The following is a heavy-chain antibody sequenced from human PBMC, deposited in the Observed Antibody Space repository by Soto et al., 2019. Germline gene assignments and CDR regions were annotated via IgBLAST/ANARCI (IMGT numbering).Heavy chain of an antibody. CDR1: GFTFSSYG. V-gene: IGHV3-33*01. J-gene: IGHJ4*02. CDR3: ARDALGPFPGYFDY. CDR2: IWYDGSNR. D-gene: IGHD7-27*01. Sequence: QVQLVESGGGVVQPGRSLRLSCAASGFTFSSYGMHWVRQAPGKGLEWVAVIWYDGSNRYYADSVKGRFTIPRDNSKNTLYLQMNSLRAEDTAVYYCARDALGPFPGYFDYWGQGTLVTVSS.